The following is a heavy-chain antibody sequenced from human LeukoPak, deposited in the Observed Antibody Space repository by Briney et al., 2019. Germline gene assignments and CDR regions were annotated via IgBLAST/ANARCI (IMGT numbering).Heavy chain of an antibody. J-gene: IGHJ5*02. CDR2: IYDDGRS. V-gene: IGHV3-53*05. Sequence: PGGSLRLTCTVSGFTVSITFMDWVRQAPGKGLECVSVIYDDGRSVYADSVRGRFTISRDTSKNMVDLQMNSLRVEDSGVYFCGRDRAGRQSWVEVDPWGQGTLVTVYS. CDR1: GFTVSITF. CDR3: GRDRAGRQSWVEVDP. D-gene: IGHD3-10*01.